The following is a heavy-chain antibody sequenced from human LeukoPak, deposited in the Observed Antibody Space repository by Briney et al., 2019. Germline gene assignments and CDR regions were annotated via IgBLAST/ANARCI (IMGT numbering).Heavy chain of an antibody. CDR3: ARGLGGSGSYFLTFDY. CDR1: GYTFTTYS. CDR2: ISAYNGNT. J-gene: IGHJ4*02. D-gene: IGHD1-26*01. V-gene: IGHV1-18*01. Sequence: ASVNVSCKASGYTFTTYSINWVRQAPGQGLEWMGWISAYNGNTKYAQKLQGRVTMTTDTPTSTAYMELRSLRSDDTAVYYCARGLGGSGSYFLTFDYWGQGTLVTVSS.